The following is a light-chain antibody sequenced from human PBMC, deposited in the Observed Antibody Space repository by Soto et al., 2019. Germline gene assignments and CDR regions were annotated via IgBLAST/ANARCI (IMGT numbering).Light chain of an antibody. J-gene: IGLJ1*01. CDR3: SSYTTSNTRQIV. V-gene: IGLV2-14*01. CDR2: DVS. Sequence: QCVLTQPASVSGSPGQSITISCTGTSSDVGGYNYVSWYQQHPGKAPKFMIYDVSNRPSGVSNRFSGSKSGNTASLTISGLQAEDEADYYYSSYTTSNTRQIVFGTGTKVTVL. CDR1: SSDVGGYNY.